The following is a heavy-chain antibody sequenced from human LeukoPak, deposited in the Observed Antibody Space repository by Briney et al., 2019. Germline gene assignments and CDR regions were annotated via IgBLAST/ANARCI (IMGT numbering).Heavy chain of an antibody. Sequence: GGSLRLSCAASGFTVSSTYMSWVRQAPGKGLEWVSVLYSGGSTYYADSVRGRFTMSRDNSKNTLYLQMNSLRAEDTAVYYCARFYWIQQWLNWFDPWGQGTLATVSS. CDR1: GFTVSSTY. D-gene: IGHD5-18*01. CDR2: LYSGGST. V-gene: IGHV3-66*01. J-gene: IGHJ5*02. CDR3: ARFYWIQQWLNWFDP.